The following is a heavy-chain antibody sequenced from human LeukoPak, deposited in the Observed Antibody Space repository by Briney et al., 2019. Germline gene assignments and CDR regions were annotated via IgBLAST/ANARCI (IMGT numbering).Heavy chain of an antibody. J-gene: IGHJ4*02. CDR2: IWYDGSNK. V-gene: IGHV3-33*01. D-gene: IGHD4-17*01. Sequence: QPGRSLRLSCAASGFTFSSYGMHWVRQAPGKGLERVAVIWYDGSNKYYADSVKGRFTISRDNSKNTLYLQMNSLRAEDTAVYYCARDGHDYGDYGLDYWGQGTLVTVSS. CDR1: GFTFSSYG. CDR3: ARDGHDYGDYGLDY.